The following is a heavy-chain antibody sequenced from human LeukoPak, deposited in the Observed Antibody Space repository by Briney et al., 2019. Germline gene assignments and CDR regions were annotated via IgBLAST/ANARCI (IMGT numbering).Heavy chain of an antibody. CDR2: INPNSGDT. Sequence: PKASVKVSCKASGYTFTGYYMHWVRQAPGQGLEWMGWINPNSGDTNYAQRFQGRVTMTRDTFISTAYMELSRLRSDDTAVYYCARDTVALELPLDYWGQGTLVTVSS. V-gene: IGHV1-2*02. CDR1: GYTFTGYY. CDR3: ARDTVALELPLDY. D-gene: IGHD1-7*01. J-gene: IGHJ4*02.